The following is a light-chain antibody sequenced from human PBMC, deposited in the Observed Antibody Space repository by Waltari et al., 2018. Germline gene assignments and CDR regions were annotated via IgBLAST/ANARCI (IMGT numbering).Light chain of an antibody. V-gene: IGLV3-25*03. J-gene: IGLJ2*01. CDR1: ALPTQY. Sequence: SYELTQPPSVSVSPGQTAGITCSGDALPTQYAYWYQQKPGQAPVLGIYKDSERPSGIPERFSGSSSGTTVTLTIRGVQAEDEADYYCQSADREDTYVVFGGGTKLTVL. CDR3: QSADREDTYVV. CDR2: KDS.